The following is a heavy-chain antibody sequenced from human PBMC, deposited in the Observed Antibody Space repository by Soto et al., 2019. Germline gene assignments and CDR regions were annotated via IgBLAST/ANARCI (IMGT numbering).Heavy chain of an antibody. D-gene: IGHD3-22*01. CDR2: ISGTDGST. CDR1: GFTLSSYA. V-gene: IGHV3-23*01. J-gene: IGHJ4*02. CDR3: AKDENSYDSSVYFSPFDF. Sequence: QRLFCEASGFTLSSYAMSWVRQAPGKGLEWVSGISGTDGSTYYADSVKGRFTTSRDNSKNTLFLLMTSLRAEDTAVYYCAKDENSYDSSVYFSPFDFWGQGILVTFSS.